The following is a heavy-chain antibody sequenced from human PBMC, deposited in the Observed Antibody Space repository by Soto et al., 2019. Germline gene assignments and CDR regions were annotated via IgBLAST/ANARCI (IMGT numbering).Heavy chain of an antibody. J-gene: IGHJ1*01. V-gene: IGHV3-9*01. CDR2: ISWNSGSI. Sequence: GGSLRLSCAASGFTFDDYAMHWVRQAPGKGLEWVSGISWNSGSIGYADSVKGRFTISRDNAKNSLYLQMNSLRAEDTALYYCAKDEERDSSSCSNWGQGTLVTVSS. CDR1: GFTFDDYA. CDR3: AKDEERDSSSCSN. D-gene: IGHD6-13*01.